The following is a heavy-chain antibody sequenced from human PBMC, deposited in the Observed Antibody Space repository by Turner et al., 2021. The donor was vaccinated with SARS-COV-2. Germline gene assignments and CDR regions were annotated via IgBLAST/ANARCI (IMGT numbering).Heavy chain of an antibody. CDR2: ISSSSSYI. J-gene: IGHJ5*02. D-gene: IGHD2-2*01. CDR1: GFTFSSYS. Sequence: EVQLVESGGGLVKPGGSLRLYCAASGFTFSSYSMNWVRQAPGKGLDGVSSISSSSSYINYADSVKGRFTISRDNAKNSLYLQMNSLRAEDTAVYYCARDCSIPSCEAWGQGTLVTVSS. CDR3: ARDCSIPSCEA. V-gene: IGHV3-21*01.